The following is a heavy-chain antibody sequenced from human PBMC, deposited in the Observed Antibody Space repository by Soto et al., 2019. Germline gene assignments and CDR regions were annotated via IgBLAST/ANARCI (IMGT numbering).Heavy chain of an antibody. D-gene: IGHD4-17*01. V-gene: IGHV3-7*03. CDR2: IKRDGGDR. CDR3: ARGRDYNYGLDV. J-gene: IGHJ6*02. Sequence: PGGSLRLSCAASGFTFSSFSMTWVRQAPGRGLGWVANIKRDGGDRYYVDSLKGRFTVSRDNGKNSLYLQINSLRAEDTAVYYCARGRDYNYGLDVWGQGTSVTVSS. CDR1: GFTFSSFS.